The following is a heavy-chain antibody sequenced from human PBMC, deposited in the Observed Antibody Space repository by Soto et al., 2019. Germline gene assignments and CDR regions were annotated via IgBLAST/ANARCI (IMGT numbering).Heavy chain of an antibody. V-gene: IGHV3-30-3*01. Sequence: GGSLRLSCAASGFTFSSYAMHWVRQAPGKGLEWVAVISYDGSNKYHADSVKGRFTISRDNSKNTLYLQMNSLRAEDTAVYYCGGFGELPGTAVCNCGQGCLVPVAS. D-gene: IGHD3-10*01. CDR1: GFTFSSYA. J-gene: IGHJ4*02. CDR3: GGFGELPGTAVCN. CDR2: ISYDGSNK.